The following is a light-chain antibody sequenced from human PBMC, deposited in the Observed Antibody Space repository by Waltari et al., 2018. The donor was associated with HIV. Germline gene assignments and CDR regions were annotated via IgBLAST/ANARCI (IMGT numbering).Light chain of an antibody. V-gene: IGLV3-25*03. CDR3: ESADNSGTYWV. Sequence: SYELTQPPSVSVSPGQTAKITCSGDALPNQYAHWYQQKPGQAPLLVIYKDTQRPAGLPGRFSGSHSGTTVTLSISGVQAEDEADYYCESADNSGTYWVFGGGTKLSVL. J-gene: IGLJ3*02. CDR1: ALPNQY. CDR2: KDT.